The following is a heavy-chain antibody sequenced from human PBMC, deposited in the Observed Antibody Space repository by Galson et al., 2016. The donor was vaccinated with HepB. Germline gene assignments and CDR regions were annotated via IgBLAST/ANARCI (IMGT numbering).Heavy chain of an antibody. CDR2: IKPDGREK. V-gene: IGHV3-7*01. Sequence: SLRLSCAASGFTFSTSWMSWVRQAPGKGLEWVANIKPDGREKYYVDSVKGRVTISRDNAKNSLFLQMNSLRAEDTAVYYCAKDSSSALWGRGSLVTVSS. CDR3: AKDSSSAL. J-gene: IGHJ2*01. CDR1: GFTFSTSW. D-gene: IGHD6-6*01.